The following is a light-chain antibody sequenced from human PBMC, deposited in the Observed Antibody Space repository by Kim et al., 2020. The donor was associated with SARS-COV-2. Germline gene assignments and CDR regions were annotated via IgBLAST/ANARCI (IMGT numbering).Light chain of an antibody. V-gene: IGKV2-30*01. CDR2: KVS. CDR1: QSLVYSDGNSY. CDR3: MQGTHWPVT. Sequence: PAYISGRCSQSLVYSDGNSYLNWLHQRPGQSPRRIMCKVSNRDSGDPDRCSGSGSGTDFTLKSSRVEAEDVGVYYCMQGTHWPVTFGPGTKVDIK. J-gene: IGKJ3*01.